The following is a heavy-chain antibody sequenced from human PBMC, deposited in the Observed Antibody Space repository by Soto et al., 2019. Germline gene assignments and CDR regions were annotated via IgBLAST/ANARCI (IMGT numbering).Heavy chain of an antibody. J-gene: IGHJ3*02. CDR3: ARRGYSGHASFDI. V-gene: IGHV1-69*01. D-gene: IGHD5-12*01. CDR2: IIPIFGTA. Sequence: QVQLVQSGAEVKKPGSSVKVSCKASGGTFSSYAISWVRQAPGQGLEWMGGIIPIFGTANYAQKFQGRITISADESTSTAYMELISLRSEDTAVYYCARRGYSGHASFDICGEVKMVTASS. CDR1: GGTFSSYA.